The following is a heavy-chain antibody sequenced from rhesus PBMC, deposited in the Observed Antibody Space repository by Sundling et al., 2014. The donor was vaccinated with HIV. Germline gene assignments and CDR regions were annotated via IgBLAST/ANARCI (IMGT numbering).Heavy chain of an antibody. V-gene: IGHV3-103*01. CDR3: AKRGYGSTPIR. Sequence: EVQLVESGGGLVQPGGSLRLSCAASGFTFSSYGMYWVRQAPGKGLEWISAISSGGHSTYYADSVKGRFTISRDNSKNTLSLQMNSLRPEDTAVYYCAKRGYGSTPIRWGQGVLVTVSS. CDR2: ISSGGHST. CDR1: GFTFSSYG. J-gene: IGHJ4*01. D-gene: IGHD4-29*01.